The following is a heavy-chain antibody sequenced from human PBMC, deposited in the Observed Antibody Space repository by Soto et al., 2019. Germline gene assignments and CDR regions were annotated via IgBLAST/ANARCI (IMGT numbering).Heavy chain of an antibody. CDR3: VMVDNYVTPTPQDV. D-gene: IGHD3-16*01. J-gene: IGHJ6*02. V-gene: IGHV1-18*01. CDR2: ISPYTGNT. CDR1: GYIFVNYG. Sequence: QVQLVQSGDEVQKPGASVKVSCKASGYIFVNYGIAWVRQAPGQGLEWMGWISPYTGNTHSATKVQGRLTMTTDTSPSTAYMDLGSLTYEDTAVYYCVMVDNYVTPTPQDVWGQGTTVTVSS.